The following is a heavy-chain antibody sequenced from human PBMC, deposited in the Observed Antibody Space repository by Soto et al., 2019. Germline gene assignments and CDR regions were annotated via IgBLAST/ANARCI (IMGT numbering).Heavy chain of an antibody. CDR3: ARETGANWYFDL. Sequence: QVQLQQWGAGLLKPSETLSLTCAVYGGSFSGYYWSWIRQPPGKGLEWIGEINHSGSTNYNPSLKSRVTISVDTSKNQFSLKLSSVTAADTAVYYCARETGANWYFDLWGRGTLVTVSS. CDR2: INHSGST. CDR1: GGSFSGYY. V-gene: IGHV4-34*01. J-gene: IGHJ2*01. D-gene: IGHD7-27*01.